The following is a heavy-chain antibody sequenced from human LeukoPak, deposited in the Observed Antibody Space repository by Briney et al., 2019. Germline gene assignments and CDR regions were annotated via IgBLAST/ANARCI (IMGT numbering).Heavy chain of an antibody. V-gene: IGHV3-23*01. CDR3: AKYSGGWFEDY. D-gene: IGHD3-10*01. Sequence: GGSLRLSCAVSGFTFSSYAMTWVRQAPGKGLQWVSAISAGGSTYYADSVKGRFTISRDNSKNTLFLQMNSLRAEDTALYYCAKYSGGWFEDYWGQGTRVTVSS. J-gene: IGHJ4*02. CDR2: ISAGGST. CDR1: GFTFSSYA.